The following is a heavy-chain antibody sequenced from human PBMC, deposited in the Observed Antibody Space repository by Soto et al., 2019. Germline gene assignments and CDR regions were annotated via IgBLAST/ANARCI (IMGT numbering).Heavy chain of an antibody. CDR2: INPNSGGT. Sequence: GASVKVSCKASGYTFTGYYMHWVRQAPGQGLEWMGWINPNSGGTNYAQKFQGRVTMTRDTSISTAYMELSRLRSDDTAVYYCARDIPTTVVTTYYYYGMDVWGQGTTVTVSS. J-gene: IGHJ6*02. D-gene: IGHD4-17*01. V-gene: IGHV1-2*02. CDR3: ARDIPTTVVTTYYYYGMDV. CDR1: GYTFTGYY.